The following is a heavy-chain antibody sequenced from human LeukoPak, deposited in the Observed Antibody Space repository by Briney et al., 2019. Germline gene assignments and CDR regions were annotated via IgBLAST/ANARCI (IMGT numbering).Heavy chain of an antibody. Sequence: GGSLRLSCAASGFTFSSYEMTWVRQAPGKGLVWVSRINSDGSRTSYADSVKGRFTISRDNAKNTLYLQMNSLRAEDTAVYYCARAVVLGELSLWDAFDIWGQGTVVTVSS. CDR1: GFTFSSYE. CDR2: INSDGSRT. D-gene: IGHD3-16*02. CDR3: ARAVVLGELSLWDAFDI. V-gene: IGHV3-74*01. J-gene: IGHJ3*02.